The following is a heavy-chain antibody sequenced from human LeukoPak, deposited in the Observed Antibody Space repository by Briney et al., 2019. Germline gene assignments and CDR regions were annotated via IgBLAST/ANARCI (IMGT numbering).Heavy chain of an antibody. CDR2: ISYDGSNK. CDR1: GFTFSPYA. Sequence: GGALRLSCVATGFTFSPYAMHGVRQARSRGLDGMAVISYDGSNKYYAVSVKGRFTISRDNPKNTMYLQMNTLRAEDTAVYYCAKDVSWNWFDPWGQGTLVTAAS. V-gene: IGHV3-30*18. J-gene: IGHJ5*02. CDR3: AKDVSWNWFDP.